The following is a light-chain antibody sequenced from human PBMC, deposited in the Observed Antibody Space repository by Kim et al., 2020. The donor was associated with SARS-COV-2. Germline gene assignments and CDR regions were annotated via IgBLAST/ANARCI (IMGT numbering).Light chain of an antibody. CDR2: EVI. CDR3: SSYTSSNTVI. J-gene: IGLJ2*01. Sequence: GQSVAIACTGTSSDVGSYNRVSWYQQPPGTAPKVMIYEVINRPSGVPDRFSGSKSGNTASLTISGLQAEDEADYYCSSYTSSNTVIFGGGTQLTVL. CDR1: SSDVGSYNR. V-gene: IGLV2-18*02.